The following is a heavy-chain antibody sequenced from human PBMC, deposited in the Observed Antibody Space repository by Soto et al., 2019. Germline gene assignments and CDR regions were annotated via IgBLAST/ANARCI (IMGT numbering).Heavy chain of an antibody. J-gene: IGHJ4*02. Sequence: ASETLSLTCTVSGGSISSSSYYWGWIRQPPGKGLEWIGSMYYGGSTYYNSSLESRVSISVDTSKNQFSLRLSSVTAADTAVYYCARPLVAPNTNSDYWGQGTLVTVPS. V-gene: IGHV4-39*01. CDR2: MYYGGST. CDR1: GGSISSSSYY. D-gene: IGHD5-12*01. CDR3: ARPLVAPNTNSDY.